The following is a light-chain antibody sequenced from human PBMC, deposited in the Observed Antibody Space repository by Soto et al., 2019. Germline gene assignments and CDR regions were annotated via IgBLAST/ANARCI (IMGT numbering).Light chain of an antibody. CDR2: AAS. CDR1: QDISSH. V-gene: IGKV1-9*01. CDR3: QQVKTYPLT. Sequence: DIQLTQSPSFLSASVGDRVTITCRASQDISSHLAWYQQKPGKAPKLLIYAASTLQSVVPSGFGGSGSGTEFTLTITSLQPEDFATYYCQQVKTYPLTFGGGTKVEIK. J-gene: IGKJ4*01.